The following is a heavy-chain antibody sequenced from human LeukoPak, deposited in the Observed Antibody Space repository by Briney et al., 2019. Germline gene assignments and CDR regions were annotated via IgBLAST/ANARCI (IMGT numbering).Heavy chain of an antibody. CDR1: GFTVSSNY. D-gene: IGHD6-19*01. Sequence: GGSLRLSCAASGFTVSSNYMSWVRQAPGRGLEWVSVIYSGGSTYYADSVKGRFTISRHNSKNTLYLQMNSLRAEDTAVYYCARGFSSGWFDYWGQGTLVTVSS. J-gene: IGHJ4*02. CDR3: ARGFSSGWFDY. V-gene: IGHV3-53*04. CDR2: IYSGGST.